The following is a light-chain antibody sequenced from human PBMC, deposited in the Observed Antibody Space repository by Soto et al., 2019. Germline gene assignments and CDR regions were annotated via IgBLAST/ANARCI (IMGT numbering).Light chain of an antibody. V-gene: IGLV2-14*03. CDR3: SSYTINSRLYV. J-gene: IGLJ1*01. Sequence: QSVLTQPASVSGSPGQSITISCTGTSSDVGTYSYVSWYQQHPGKAPNLIIFDVTNRPSGVSNRFSASKSGNTASLTISGRQAEDEADYYCSSYTINSRLYVFGTGTKLTVL. CDR2: DVT. CDR1: SSDVGTYSY.